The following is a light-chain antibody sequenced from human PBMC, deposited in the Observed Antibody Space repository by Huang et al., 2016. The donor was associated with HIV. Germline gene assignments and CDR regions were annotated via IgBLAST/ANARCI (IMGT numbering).Light chain of an antibody. CDR3: HQYGSSPPYT. V-gene: IGKV3-20*01. CDR1: QSVTSSY. Sequence: EIVLTQSPGTLSLSPGERATLSCRAGQSVTSSYLAWYQQKPGQAPSLLIYGASSRATGIPDRFSGSGSGTDFTLTISRLEPEDFSVYYCHQYGSSPPYTFGQGTKLEIK. J-gene: IGKJ2*01. CDR2: GAS.